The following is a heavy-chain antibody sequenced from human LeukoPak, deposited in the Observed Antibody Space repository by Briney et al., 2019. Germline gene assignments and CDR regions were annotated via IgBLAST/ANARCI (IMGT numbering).Heavy chain of an antibody. V-gene: IGHV4-34*01. J-gene: IGHJ4*02. D-gene: IGHD3-10*01. CDR3: ASRGDYFDY. CDR1: GFTFSSYA. CDR2: INHTGST. Sequence: GSLRLSCAASGFTFSSYAMSWIRQPPGKGLEWLGKINHTGSTNYNPSLKSRVTISVDTSKKQFSLRLRSVTAADTAVYYCASRGDYFDYWGQGTLVTVSS.